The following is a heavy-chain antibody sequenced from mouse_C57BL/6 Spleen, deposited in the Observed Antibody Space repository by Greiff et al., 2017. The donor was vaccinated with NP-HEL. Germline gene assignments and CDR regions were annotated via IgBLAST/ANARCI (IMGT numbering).Heavy chain of an antibody. J-gene: IGHJ1*03. CDR2: IYPGDGDT. D-gene: IGHD2-1*01. Sequence: VQLQESGAELVKPGASVKISCKASGYAFSSYWMNWVKQRPGKGLEWIGQIYPGDGDTNYNGKFKGKATLTADKSSSTAYMQLSSLTSEDCAVYFCARGNYWYFDVWGTGTTVTVSS. V-gene: IGHV1-80*01. CDR1: GYAFSSYW. CDR3: ARGNYWYFDV.